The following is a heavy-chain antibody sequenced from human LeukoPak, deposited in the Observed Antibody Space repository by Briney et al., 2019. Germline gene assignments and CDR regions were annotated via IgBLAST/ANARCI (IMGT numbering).Heavy chain of an antibody. Sequence: SETLSLTCTVSGGSISSGGYYWSWIRQHPGKGLEWIGYIYYSGSTYYNPSLKSRVTISVDTSKNQFSLKLSSVTAADTAVYYCARYLRGRSGEYFQHWGQGTLVTVSS. CDR1: GGSISSGGYY. J-gene: IGHJ1*01. D-gene: IGHD2-15*01. CDR3: ARYLRGRSGEYFQH. V-gene: IGHV4-31*03. CDR2: IYYSGST.